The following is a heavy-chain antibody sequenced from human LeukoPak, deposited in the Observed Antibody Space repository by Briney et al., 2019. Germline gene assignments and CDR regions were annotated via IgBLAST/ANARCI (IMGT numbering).Heavy chain of an antibody. CDR2: ISSSSSTI. V-gene: IGHV3-48*01. CDR3: ARVERYSSGWDLPSYYYYYMDV. CDR1: GFTFSSYS. D-gene: IGHD6-19*01. Sequence: QSGGSLRLSCAASGFTFSSYSMNWVRQAPGKGLEWVSYISSSSSTIYYADSVKGRFTISRDNAKNSLYLQMNSLRAEDTAVYYCARVERYSSGWDLPSYYYYYMDVWGKGTTVTVSS. J-gene: IGHJ6*03.